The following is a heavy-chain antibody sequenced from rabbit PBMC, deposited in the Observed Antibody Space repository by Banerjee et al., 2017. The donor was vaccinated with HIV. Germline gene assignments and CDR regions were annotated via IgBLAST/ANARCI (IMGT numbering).Heavy chain of an antibody. J-gene: IGHJ4*01. V-gene: IGHV1S40*01. Sequence: QSLEESGGDLVKPGASLTLTCTASGFSFSSSYYMCWVRQAPGKGLEWIACIYAGSSGSTYYASWAKGRFTISKTSSTTVTLQMTSLTAADTATYFCARGGIYPGNSDYWYFNLWGPGTLVTVS. CDR1: GFSFSSSYY. CDR3: ARGGIYPGNSDYWYFNL. CDR2: IYAGSSGST. D-gene: IGHD8-1*01.